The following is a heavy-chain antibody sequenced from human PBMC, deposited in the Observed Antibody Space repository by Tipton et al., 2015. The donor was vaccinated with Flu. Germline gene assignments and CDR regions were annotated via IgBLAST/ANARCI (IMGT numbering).Heavy chain of an antibody. CDR1: GYGFSSYW. D-gene: IGHD3/OR15-3a*01. CDR2: VCPGDSDI. V-gene: IGHV5-51*03. Sequence: VQLVQSGEEVKKSGETLKICCQGSGYGFSSYWVAWVRQMPGKGLEWMGFVCPGDSDIRYSPSFQDQVTISADKSISTAYLQWTSLKASDTAIYYCVRHFRTAHFWYFDVWGRGTRVTVPS. CDR3: VRHFRTAHFWYFDV. J-gene: IGHJ2*01.